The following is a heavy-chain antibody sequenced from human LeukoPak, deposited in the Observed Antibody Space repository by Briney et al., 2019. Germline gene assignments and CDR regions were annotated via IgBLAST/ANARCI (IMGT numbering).Heavy chain of an antibody. J-gene: IGHJ4*02. CDR1: GGTFNSYA. D-gene: IGHD5-18*01. Sequence: ASVKVSCKASGGTFNSYAISWVRQAPGQGLEWMGGIIPIFGTTNYARKFRGRVTLTADKSTRTAYMELSSLRSEDTAVYYCARDGKPVDTAMVTGFDYWGQGTLVTVSS. V-gene: IGHV1-69*06. CDR2: IIPIFGTT. CDR3: ARDGKPVDTAMVTGFDY.